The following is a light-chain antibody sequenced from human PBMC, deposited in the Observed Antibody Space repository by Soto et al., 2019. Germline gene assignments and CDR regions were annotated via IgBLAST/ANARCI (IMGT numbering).Light chain of an antibody. Sequence: QSVLTQPPSVSGAPGQRVTISCTGSSSNIGAGYDVHWYQQLPGTAPKLLIYGNSNRPSGAPDRVSGSKSGTSASLAITGLQAEDEADYYCQSYDSRLSGYVFGTGTKVTVL. CDR3: QSYDSRLSGYV. V-gene: IGLV1-40*01. CDR1: SSNIGAGYD. J-gene: IGLJ1*01. CDR2: GNS.